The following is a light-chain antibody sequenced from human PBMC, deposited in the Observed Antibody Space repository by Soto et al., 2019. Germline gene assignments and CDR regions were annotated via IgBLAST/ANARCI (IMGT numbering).Light chain of an antibody. CDR2: DAS. Sequence: EIVLTQSPSTLSFSPGERVTLSCSASQRVKTFLVWYQQRPGQAPRLLIYDASHRAAGIPARFSGSGFGTDFTLTISSLEPEDAAVYYCQQRSNWPPITFGQGTRLEI. J-gene: IGKJ5*01. CDR1: QRVKTF. V-gene: IGKV3-11*01. CDR3: QQRSNWPPIT.